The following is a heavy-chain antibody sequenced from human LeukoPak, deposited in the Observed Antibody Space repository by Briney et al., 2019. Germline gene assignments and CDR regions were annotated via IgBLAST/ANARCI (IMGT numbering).Heavy chain of an antibody. D-gene: IGHD5-24*01. Sequence: PGGSLRLSCAASGFTFSSYAMHWVRQAPGKGLEWVAVISFDGTNKYYTDSVKGRFSISRDNSKNTLYLEMDSPRAEDTAVYYCAKSGERWQQFWYYDNWGQGTFITVSS. J-gene: IGHJ4*02. CDR3: AKSGERWQQFWYYDN. CDR2: ISFDGTNK. V-gene: IGHV3-30*10. CDR1: GFTFSSYA.